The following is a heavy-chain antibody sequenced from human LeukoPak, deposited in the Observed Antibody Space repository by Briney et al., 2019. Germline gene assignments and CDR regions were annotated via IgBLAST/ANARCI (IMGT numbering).Heavy chain of an antibody. Sequence: SETLSLTCAVYGGSFSGYYWSWIRQPPGKGLEWIGEINHSVSTNYNPSLKSRVTISVDTSKNQFSLKLRSVTAADTAVYYCARGRSDNFWSGYYTGPGVAPFDPWGQETLVTASS. D-gene: IGHD3-3*01. CDR2: INHSVST. V-gene: IGHV4-34*01. CDR1: GGSFSGYY. J-gene: IGHJ5*02. CDR3: ARGRSDNFWSGYYTGPGVAPFDP.